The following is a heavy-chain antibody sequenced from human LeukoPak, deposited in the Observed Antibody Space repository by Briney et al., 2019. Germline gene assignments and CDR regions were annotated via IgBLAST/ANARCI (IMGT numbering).Heavy chain of an antibody. CDR3: ASLYGGSPPYDFDY. D-gene: IGHD5-12*01. Sequence: GESLKISCKGSGYSFTSYWISWVRQMPGKGLEWMGRIEPSDSYTNYSPSFQGHVTISADKSISTAYLQWSSLKASDTAMYYCASLYGGSPPYDFDYWGQGTLVTVSS. CDR2: IEPSDSYT. J-gene: IGHJ4*02. V-gene: IGHV5-10-1*01. CDR1: GYSFTSYW.